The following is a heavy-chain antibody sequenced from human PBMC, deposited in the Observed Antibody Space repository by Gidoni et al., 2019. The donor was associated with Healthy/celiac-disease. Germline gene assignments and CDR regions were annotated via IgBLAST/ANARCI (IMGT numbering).Heavy chain of an antibody. Sequence: QVQLQESGPGLVKPSETLSLTCTVSGCSISSYYWSWIRQPPGKGLEWIGYIYYSGSTNYNPSLKSRVTISVDTSKNQFSLKLSSVTAADTAVYYCARDPADYYDSSGYYYGGGWFDPWGQGTLVTVSS. CDR3: ARDPADYYDSSGYYYGGGWFDP. J-gene: IGHJ5*02. D-gene: IGHD3-22*01. CDR1: GCSISSYY. CDR2: IYYSGST. V-gene: IGHV4-59*01.